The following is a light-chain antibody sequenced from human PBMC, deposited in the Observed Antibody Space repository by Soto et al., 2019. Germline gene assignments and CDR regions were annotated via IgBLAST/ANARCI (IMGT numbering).Light chain of an antibody. CDR1: QSVSNN. V-gene: IGKV3-15*01. CDR3: QQYNNWPLT. J-gene: IGKJ4*01. CDR2: GAS. Sequence: EIVMTQSPATLSVSPGERATLSCRASQSVSNNLAWYQQRPGQAPRLLIYGASTRATDIPARFSGSGSGTEFTLTISSLQSEDLAVYYCQQYNNWPLTFGGGTKVEIK.